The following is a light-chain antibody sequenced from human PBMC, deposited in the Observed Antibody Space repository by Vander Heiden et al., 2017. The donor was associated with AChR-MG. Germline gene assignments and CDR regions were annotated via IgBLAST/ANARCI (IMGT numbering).Light chain of an antibody. CDR2: GAS. Sequence: EIVLSQSPGTLSLSPGERATLSCRASQSVSSSYLAWYQQHPGQAPRLLIYGASSRATGIPDRFSGSGSETDFTLTISRLEPEDFAVYYCQQYGSSIFTFGPGTKVDIK. V-gene: IGKV3-20*01. J-gene: IGKJ3*01. CDR3: QQYGSSIFT. CDR1: QSVSSSY.